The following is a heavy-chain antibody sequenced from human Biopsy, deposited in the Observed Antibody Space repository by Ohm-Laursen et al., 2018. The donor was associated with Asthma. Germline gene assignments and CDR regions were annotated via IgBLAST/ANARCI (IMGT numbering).Heavy chain of an antibody. V-gene: IGHV3-30-3*01. CDR3: ARDMNRDGWYFDY. CDR1: GFTFSTYA. Sequence: SLRLSCAASGFTFSTYAMHWVRQAPGKGLEWVAVISYDGSNKYYADSVKGRFIISRDNSKNTLYLQMNSLRGDDTAVYYCARDMNRDGWYFDYWGQGTLVTVSS. D-gene: IGHD5-24*01. J-gene: IGHJ4*02. CDR2: ISYDGSNK.